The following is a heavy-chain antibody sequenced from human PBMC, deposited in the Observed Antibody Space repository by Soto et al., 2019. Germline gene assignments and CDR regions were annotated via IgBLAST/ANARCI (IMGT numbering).Heavy chain of an antibody. CDR3: ARESADCGGDCYTDY. CDR1: GGSISSGGYY. V-gene: IGHV4-31*03. D-gene: IGHD2-21*02. Sequence: QVQLQESGPGLVKPSQTLSLTCTVSGGSISSGGYYWSWIRQHPGKGLEWIGYIYYSGSTYYNPSLKSRVTIXXDXSXXQFSLKLSSVTAADTAVYYCARESADCGGDCYTDYWGQGTLVTVSS. J-gene: IGHJ4*02. CDR2: IYYSGST.